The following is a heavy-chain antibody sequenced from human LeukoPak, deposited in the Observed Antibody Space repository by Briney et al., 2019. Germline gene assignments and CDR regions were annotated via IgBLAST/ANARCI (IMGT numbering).Heavy chain of an antibody. CDR2: INHSGST. V-gene: IGHV4-34*01. D-gene: IGHD3-22*01. Sequence: PSETLSLTCAVYGGSFSGYYWSWIRQPPGKGLEWIGEINHSGSTNYNPSLKSRVTISVDTSKNQFSLKLSSVTAADTAVCYCAREWLRFDPWGQGTLVTVSS. J-gene: IGHJ5*02. CDR3: AREWLRFDP. CDR1: GGSFSGYY.